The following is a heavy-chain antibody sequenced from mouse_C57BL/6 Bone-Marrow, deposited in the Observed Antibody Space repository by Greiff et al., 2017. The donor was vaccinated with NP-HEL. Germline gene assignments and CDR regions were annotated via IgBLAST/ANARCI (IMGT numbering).Heavy chain of an antibody. CDR3: ARGGFYASYYYAMDY. CDR1: GYTFTSYG. Sequence: QVQLKESGAELARPGASVKLSCKASGYTFTSYGISWVKQRTGQGLEWIGEIYPRSGNTYYNEKFKGKATLTADKSSSTAYMELRSLTSEDSAVYFCARGGFYASYYYAMDYWGQGTSVTVSS. V-gene: IGHV1-81*01. CDR2: IYPRSGNT. J-gene: IGHJ4*01. D-gene: IGHD1-1*01.